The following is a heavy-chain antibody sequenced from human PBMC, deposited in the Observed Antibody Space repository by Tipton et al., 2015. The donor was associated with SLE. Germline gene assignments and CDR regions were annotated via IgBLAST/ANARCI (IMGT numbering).Heavy chain of an antibody. D-gene: IGHD4-17*01. CDR3: ARRTVTPPSNYGMDV. CDR1: GGSFSGYY. CDR2: INHSGST. Sequence: TLSLTCAVYGGSFSGYYWSWIRQPPGKGLEWIGEINHSGSTNYNPSLKSRVTISVDTSKNQFSLKLSSVTAADTAVYYCARRTVTPPSNYGMDVWGQGTTVTVSS. V-gene: IGHV4-34*01. J-gene: IGHJ6*02.